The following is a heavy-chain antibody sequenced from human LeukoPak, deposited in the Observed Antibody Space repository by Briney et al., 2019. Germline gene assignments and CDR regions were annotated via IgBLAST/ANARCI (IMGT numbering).Heavy chain of an antibody. Sequence: SGTLSLTCAVSGGSISSGEYYWSWIRQPPGKGLEWLGYIYYIDTTYYNPSLKSRLVMSLATSKNQSSLQLSSVTATDTAVYYCAKVAAYYSISGTFPSGLLDYWGQGTLVTVSS. J-gene: IGHJ4*02. CDR2: IYYIDTT. CDR3: AKVAAYYSISGTFPSGLLDY. CDR1: GGSISSGEYY. V-gene: IGHV4-30-4*01. D-gene: IGHD3-10*01.